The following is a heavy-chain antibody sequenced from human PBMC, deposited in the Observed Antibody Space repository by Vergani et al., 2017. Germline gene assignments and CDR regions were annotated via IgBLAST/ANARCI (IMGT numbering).Heavy chain of an antibody. Sequence: QVQLQESGPGLVKPSETLSLTCTVSGGSISSYYWSWIRQPPGKGLEWIGYIYYSGSTNYNPSRKSRVTISVDTSKNQFSLKLSPVTAADTAVYYCARASSSSWLFDYWGQGTLVTVSS. CDR3: ARASSSSWLFDY. V-gene: IGHV4-59*01. J-gene: IGHJ4*02. D-gene: IGHD6-13*01. CDR1: GGSISSYY. CDR2: IYYSGST.